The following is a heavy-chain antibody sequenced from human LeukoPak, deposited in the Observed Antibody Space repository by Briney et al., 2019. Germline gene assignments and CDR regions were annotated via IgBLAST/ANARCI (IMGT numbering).Heavy chain of an antibody. CDR1: GSSCTNYW. V-gene: IGHV5-51*01. Sequence: GASLQISCEGSGSSCTNYWICWVRQLPGKVLEGMGIIYAGDSDTTYSPSFQCQVTISAYKSISTAYLQWSSLKASDTAMYYCARRDGYCSSTSCYADYYYGMDVWGQGTTVTVSS. J-gene: IGHJ6*02. CDR3: ARRDGYCSSTSCYADYYYGMDV. CDR2: IYAGDSDT. D-gene: IGHD2-2*01.